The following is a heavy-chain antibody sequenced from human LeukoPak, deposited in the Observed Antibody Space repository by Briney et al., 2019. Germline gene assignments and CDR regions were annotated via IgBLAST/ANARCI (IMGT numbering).Heavy chain of an antibody. CDR1: GYTYTGYY. J-gene: IGHJ5*02. CDR2: INPNSGGT. D-gene: IGHD6-6*01. Sequence: GASVKVSCKASGYTYTGYYMHWVRQAPGQGLEWMGWINPNSGGTNYAQKFQGRVTMTRDTSISTAYMELSRLRSDDTAVYYCARGGSSEYNWFDPWGQGTLVTVSS. V-gene: IGHV1-2*02. CDR3: ARGGSSEYNWFDP.